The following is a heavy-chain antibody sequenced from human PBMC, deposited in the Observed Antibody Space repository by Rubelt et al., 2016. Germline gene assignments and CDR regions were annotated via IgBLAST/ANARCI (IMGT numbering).Heavy chain of an antibody. J-gene: IGHJ4*02. CDR1: GYTFTSYG. Sequence: QVQLVQSGAEVKKPGASVKVSCKASGYTFTSYGISWVRQAPGQGLEWMGWISAYNGNTNYAQKLQGRVTMTTDTPTSTAYMWLRSRRSDDTAVYYCARDLPPFRRYNWNFPLDYWGQGTLVTVSS. D-gene: IGHD1-7*01. CDR3: ARDLPPFRRYNWNFPLDY. V-gene: IGHV1-18*01. CDR2: ISAYNGNT.